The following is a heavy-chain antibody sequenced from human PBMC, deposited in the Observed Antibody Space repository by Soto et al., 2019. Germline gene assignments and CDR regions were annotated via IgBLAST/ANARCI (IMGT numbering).Heavy chain of an antibody. J-gene: IGHJ4*02. Sequence: GVLRLSCAASGFTVSSNYMSWVRQAPGKGLEWVSVIYSGGSTYYADSVKGRFTISRDNSKNTLYLQMNSLRAEDTAVYYCARGRSSSGYYYFDYWGQGTLVTVSS. D-gene: IGHD3-22*01. CDR2: IYSGGST. V-gene: IGHV3-53*01. CDR1: GFTVSSNY. CDR3: ARGRSSSGYYYFDY.